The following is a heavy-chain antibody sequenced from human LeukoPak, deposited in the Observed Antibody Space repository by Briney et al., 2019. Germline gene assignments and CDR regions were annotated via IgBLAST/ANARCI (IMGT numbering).Heavy chain of an antibody. CDR1: GFTFSDYY. CDR2: ISSSGSTI. Sequence: GGSLRLSCAASGFTFSDYYMSWIRQAPGKGLEWVSYISSSGSTIYYADSVKGRFTISRDNAKNSLYLQMNSLRAEDTAAYYCARAPTHYYDSSGYYIDPYFDYWGQGTLVTVSS. J-gene: IGHJ4*02. V-gene: IGHV3-11*04. CDR3: ARAPTHYYDSSGYYIDPYFDY. D-gene: IGHD3-22*01.